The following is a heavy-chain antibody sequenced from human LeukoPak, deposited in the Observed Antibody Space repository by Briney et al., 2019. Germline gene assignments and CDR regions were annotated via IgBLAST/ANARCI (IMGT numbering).Heavy chain of an antibody. Sequence: ASVKVSCKASGYTFTSYYMHWVRQAPGQGLEWMGIINPSGGSTSYAQKFQGRVTMTRDTSTSTVYVELSSLRSEDTAVYYCALEALRYFDWLPSPFDYWGQGTLVTVSS. J-gene: IGHJ4*02. CDR2: INPSGGST. CDR1: GYTFTSYY. V-gene: IGHV1-46*01. D-gene: IGHD3-9*01. CDR3: ALEALRYFDWLPSPFDY.